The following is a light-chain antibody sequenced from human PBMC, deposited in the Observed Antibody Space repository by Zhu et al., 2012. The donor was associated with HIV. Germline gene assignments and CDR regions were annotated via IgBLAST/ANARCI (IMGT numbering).Light chain of an antibody. Sequence: DIQMTQSPSSLSASVGDRVTITCRASQSIDNYLNWYQQKPGKAPKLLIYAASSLHSEVPSRFSGSASGTDFTLTISSLQPEDFATYYCQQLNSYPLTFGGGTKVEIK. V-gene: IGKV1-39*01. CDR1: QSIDNY. J-gene: IGKJ4*01. CDR2: AAS. CDR3: QQLNSYPLT.